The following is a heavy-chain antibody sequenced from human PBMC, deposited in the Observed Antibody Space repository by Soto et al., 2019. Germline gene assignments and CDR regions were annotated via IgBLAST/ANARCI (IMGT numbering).Heavy chain of an antibody. CDR1: GGSVTNSSYY. J-gene: IGHJ4*02. CDR3: VSQRTTVMTQAYFDY. CDR2: VYYRGRS. Sequence: SETLSLTCTVSGGSVTNSSYYWGWIRQSPGKGLEWIGSVYYRGRSYSKSSVKSRVTISVDTSKNQFSLNLNSVTASDTAVYFCVSQRTTVMTQAYFDYWGQGALVTVSS. V-gene: IGHV4-39*01. D-gene: IGHD4-4*01.